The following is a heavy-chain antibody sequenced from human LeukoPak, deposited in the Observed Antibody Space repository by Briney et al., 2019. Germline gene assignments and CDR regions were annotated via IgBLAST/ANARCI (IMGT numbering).Heavy chain of an antibody. CDR1: GFLFRTYA. CDR3: ARDSRWDSGSFYYYYMDV. Sequence: PGGSLRLSCAASGFLFRTYAMSWVRQAPGKGLEWVSRISGAGGLTYYADSVKGRFTISRDNSKNTLYLQMNTLRAEDTATYYCARDSRWDSGSFYYYYMDVWGKGTSVTVSS. V-gene: IGHV3-23*01. CDR2: ISGAGGLT. D-gene: IGHD1-26*01. J-gene: IGHJ6*03.